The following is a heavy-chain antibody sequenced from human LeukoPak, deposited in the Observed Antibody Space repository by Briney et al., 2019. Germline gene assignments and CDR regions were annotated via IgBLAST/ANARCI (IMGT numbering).Heavy chain of an antibody. CDR2: ISSSSSYI. CDR3: ARPGAPRRGDYYGMDV. Sequence: GGSLRLSCAASGFTFSSYSMNWVRQAPGKGLEWVSSISSSSSYIYYADSVKGRFSISRDNAKQSLYLQMNSLRAEDTAVYYCARPGAPRRGDYYGMDVWGQGTTVTVSS. J-gene: IGHJ6*01. V-gene: IGHV3-21*01. D-gene: IGHD1-26*01. CDR1: GFTFSSYS.